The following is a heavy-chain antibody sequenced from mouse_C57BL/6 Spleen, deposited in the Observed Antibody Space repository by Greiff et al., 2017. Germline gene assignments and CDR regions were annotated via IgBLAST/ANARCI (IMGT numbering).Heavy chain of an antibody. CDR3: ARDRDYGSSHSWYFDV. J-gene: IGHJ1*03. CDR1: GFTFSSYA. CDR2: ISDGGSYT. D-gene: IGHD1-1*01. V-gene: IGHV5-4*01. Sequence: EVKLVESGGGLVKPGGSLKLSCAASGFTFSSYAMSWVRQTPEKRLEWVATISDGGSYTYYPDNVKGRFTISRDNAKHNLYLQMSHLKSEDAAMYYCARDRDYGSSHSWYFDVWGTGTTVTVSS.